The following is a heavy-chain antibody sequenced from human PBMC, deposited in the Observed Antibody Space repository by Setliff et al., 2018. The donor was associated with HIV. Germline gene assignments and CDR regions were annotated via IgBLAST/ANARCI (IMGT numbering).Heavy chain of an antibody. CDR1: GGSIRSYY. Sequence: SETLSLTCTVSGGSIRSYYWSWIRQPAGKGLEWIGRIYTSGSTNYNPSLKSRVTMSVDTSKNQFSLKLSSVTAADTAVYYCARFKYYYDSSGYFYNWFDPWGQGALVTVSS. D-gene: IGHD3-22*01. V-gene: IGHV4-4*07. J-gene: IGHJ5*02. CDR2: IYTSGST. CDR3: ARFKYYYDSSGYFYNWFDP.